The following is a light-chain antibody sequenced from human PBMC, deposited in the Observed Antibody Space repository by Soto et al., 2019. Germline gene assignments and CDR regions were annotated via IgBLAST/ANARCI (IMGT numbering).Light chain of an antibody. J-gene: IGKJ4*01. Sequence: ETVMTQSPATLSVSPGERVTLSCRASQSINSNLAWYQQRPGQAPRVLIYDASTRATAVPARFSGSGSGTEFTLTISSLQSEDFAVYYCQYYIFSPPGLTFGGGTRVEIK. CDR2: DAS. CDR1: QSINSN. V-gene: IGKV3-15*01. CDR3: QYYIFSPPGLT.